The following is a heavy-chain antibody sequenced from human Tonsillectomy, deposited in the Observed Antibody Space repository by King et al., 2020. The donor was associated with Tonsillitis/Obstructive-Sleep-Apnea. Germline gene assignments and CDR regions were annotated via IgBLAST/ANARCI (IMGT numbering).Heavy chain of an antibody. J-gene: IGHJ4*02. CDR3: ARTRYCSGGSCPTGIDY. CDR1: GFTFSSYW. CDR2: IKQDGSEK. Sequence: VQLVESGGGLVQPGGSLRLSCAASGFTFSSYWMSWVRQAPGKGLEWVANIKQDGSEKYYVDSVKGRFTISRDNAKNSLYLQMNSLRAEDTAVYYCARTRYCSGGSCPTGIDYWGQGTLVTVSS. V-gene: IGHV3-7*02. D-gene: IGHD2-15*01.